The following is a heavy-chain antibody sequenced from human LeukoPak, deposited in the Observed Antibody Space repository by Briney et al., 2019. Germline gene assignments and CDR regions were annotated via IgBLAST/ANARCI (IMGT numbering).Heavy chain of an antibody. V-gene: IGHV3-53*01. D-gene: IGHD4-17*01. CDR3: ARATTVTSYYFDY. CDR1: GFTVSSNY. J-gene: IGHJ4*02. Sequence: PGGSLRLSCAASGFTVSSNYMSWVRRAPGKGLEWVLVIYSGGSTYYADSVKGRFTISRDNSKNTLYLQMNSLRAEDTAVYYCARATTVTSYYFDYWGQGTLVTVSS. CDR2: IYSGGST.